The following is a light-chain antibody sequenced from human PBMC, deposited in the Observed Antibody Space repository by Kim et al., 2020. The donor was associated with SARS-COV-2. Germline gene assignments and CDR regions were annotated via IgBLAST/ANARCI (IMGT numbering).Light chain of an antibody. Sequence: VAPGKTAGNTCGGNNIGSKSVHWYQQKPGQAPVLVIYYDSDRPSGIPERFSGSNSGNTATLTISRVEAGDEADYYCQVWDSSSDQVFGGGTQLTVL. CDR1: NIGSKS. CDR2: YDS. CDR3: QVWDSSSDQV. J-gene: IGLJ3*02. V-gene: IGLV3-21*04.